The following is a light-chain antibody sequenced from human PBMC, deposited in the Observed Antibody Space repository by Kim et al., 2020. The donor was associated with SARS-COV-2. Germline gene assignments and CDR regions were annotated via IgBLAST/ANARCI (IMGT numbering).Light chain of an antibody. CDR1: SLRNYY. Sequence: ELTQDPAVFVALGQTVRITCQGDSLRNYYATWYQQKPGQTPVLVFFGKNNRPSGIPDRFSGSSSGSTASLTITEAQAEDEADYYCNSRDNTANHLIFGGGTQLTVL. J-gene: IGLJ2*01. CDR2: GKN. V-gene: IGLV3-19*01. CDR3: NSRDNTANHLI.